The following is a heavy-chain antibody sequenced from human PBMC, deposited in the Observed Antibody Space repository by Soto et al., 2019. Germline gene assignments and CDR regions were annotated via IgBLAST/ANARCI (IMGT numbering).Heavy chain of an antibody. CDR1: GFSLSTSGVG. D-gene: IGHD2-15*01. Sequence: QITLKESGPTLVKPTQTLTLTCTFSGFSLSTSGVGVGWIRQPPGKALEWLALIYWDDYKRYSPSLNGKITLTRDTTKNPVVLTMTNMDPVDTATYSCAHSWYCSCGSCYYTDYFDSWGQGTLVTVSS. V-gene: IGHV2-5*02. CDR3: AHSWYCSCGSCYYTDYFDS. CDR2: IYWDDYK. J-gene: IGHJ4*02.